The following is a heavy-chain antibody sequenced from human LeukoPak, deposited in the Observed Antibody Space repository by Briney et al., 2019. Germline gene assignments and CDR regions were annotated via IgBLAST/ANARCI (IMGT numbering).Heavy chain of an antibody. CDR1: GFSFSGAP. V-gene: IGHV3-73*01. Sequence: GRSLRLSCAASGFSFSGAPMHWVRQAAGKGLEWVGRVRNRADNYATAYAESVKGRFTISRDDSKDTASLQMNSLKSDDTAVYYCTMGRSHWGQGTLVIVSS. J-gene: IGHJ4*02. CDR3: TMGRSH. CDR2: VRNRADNYAT.